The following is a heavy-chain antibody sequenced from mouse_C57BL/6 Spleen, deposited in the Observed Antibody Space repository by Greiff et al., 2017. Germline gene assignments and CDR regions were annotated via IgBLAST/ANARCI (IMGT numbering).Heavy chain of an antibody. CDR1: GFTFSDYG. Sequence: DVQLQESGGGLVKPGGSLKLSCAASGFTFSDYGMHWVRQAPEKGLEWVAYISSGSSTIYYADTVKGRFTISRDNAKNTLFLQMTSLRSEDTAMYYCARSAAQATPFAYWGQGTLVTVSA. V-gene: IGHV5-17*01. CDR2: ISSGSSTI. J-gene: IGHJ3*01. D-gene: IGHD3-2*02. CDR3: ARSAAQATPFAY.